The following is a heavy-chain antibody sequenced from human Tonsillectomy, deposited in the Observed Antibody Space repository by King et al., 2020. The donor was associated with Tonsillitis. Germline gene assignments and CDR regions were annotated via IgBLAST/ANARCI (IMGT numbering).Heavy chain of an antibody. J-gene: IGHJ4*02. D-gene: IGHD3-10*01. CDR1: GFTFSSYA. V-gene: IGHV3-23*04. CDR3: AKDWGTFGEFFDY. Sequence: VQLVESGGGLVQPGGSLRLSCAASGFTFSSYAMSGVRQAPGKGLAWVSGFSGTGGSIYLADYVKGRFTVSRDNSKNTLYLQMNRRRAEDTAVYYCAKDWGTFGEFFDYWSQGTLVTVPS. CDR2: FSGTGGSI.